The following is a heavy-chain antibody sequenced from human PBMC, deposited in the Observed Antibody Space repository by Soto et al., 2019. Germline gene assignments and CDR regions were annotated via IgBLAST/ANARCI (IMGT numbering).Heavy chain of an antibody. D-gene: IGHD5-18*01. Sequence: GASVKVSCKASGYTFTSYAMHWVRQAPGQRLEWMGWINAGNGNTKYSQKFQGRVTTTRDTSASTAYMELSSLRSEDTAVYYCARSILPKDTAMALVYWGKGTLVTVSS. CDR1: GYTFTSYA. J-gene: IGHJ4*02. CDR3: ARSILPKDTAMALVY. V-gene: IGHV1-3*01. CDR2: INAGNGNT.